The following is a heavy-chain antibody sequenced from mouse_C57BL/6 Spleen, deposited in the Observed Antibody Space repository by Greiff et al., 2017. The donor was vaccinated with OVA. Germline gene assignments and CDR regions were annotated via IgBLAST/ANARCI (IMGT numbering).Heavy chain of an antibody. CDR1: GFTFSSYA. Sequence: EVKLMESGEGLVKPGGSLKLSCAASGFTFSSYAMSWVRQTPEKRLEWVAYISSGGDYIYYADTVKGRFTISRDNARNTLYLQMSSLKSEDTAMYYCTREGGNYLFDYWGQGTTLTVSS. J-gene: IGHJ2*01. CDR3: TREGGNYLFDY. D-gene: IGHD2-1*01. CDR2: ISSGGDYI. V-gene: IGHV5-9-1*02.